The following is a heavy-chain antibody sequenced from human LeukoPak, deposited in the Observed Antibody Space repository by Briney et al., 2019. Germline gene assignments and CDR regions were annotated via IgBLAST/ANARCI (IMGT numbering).Heavy chain of an antibody. CDR3: ARGTCSGGSCYSWDGDYYYYYMDV. V-gene: IGHV4-39*01. Sequence: SETLSLTCTVSGGSISSSSYYWGWIRQPPGKGLEWIGSIYYSGSTYYNPSLKSRVTISVDTSKNQFSLKLSSVTAADTAVYYCARGTCSGGSCYSWDGDYYYYYMDVWGKGTTVTVSS. J-gene: IGHJ6*03. CDR1: GGSISSSSYY. D-gene: IGHD2-15*01. CDR2: IYYSGST.